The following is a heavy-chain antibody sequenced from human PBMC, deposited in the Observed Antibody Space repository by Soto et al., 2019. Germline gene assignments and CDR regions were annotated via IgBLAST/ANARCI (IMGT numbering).Heavy chain of an antibody. Sequence: VASVKVSCKASGYTFTSYAMHWVRQAPGQRLEWMGWVNAGNGNTKYSQKFQGRVTITRDTSASTAYMELSSLSSEDKDVYYCARDVAAAGLDYWGQGTLVTVSS. CDR2: VNAGNGNT. CDR1: GYTFTSYA. CDR3: ARDVAAAGLDY. D-gene: IGHD6-13*01. V-gene: IGHV1-3*01. J-gene: IGHJ4*02.